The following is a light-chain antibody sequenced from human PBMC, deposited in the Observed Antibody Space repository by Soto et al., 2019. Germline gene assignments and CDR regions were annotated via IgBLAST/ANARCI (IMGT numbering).Light chain of an antibody. CDR1: HDISTF. J-gene: IGKJ5*01. V-gene: IGKV1-9*01. CDR2: EAS. CDR3: QQRYTLPFT. Sequence: DIQLTQSPSLLSASIGDRVTITCRASHDISTFLAWYQQKPGKAPKLLIYEASTLQSGVPSRFSGSGSGTEFTLTISGLLPEDFAAYHGQQRYTLPFTFGQGTRL.